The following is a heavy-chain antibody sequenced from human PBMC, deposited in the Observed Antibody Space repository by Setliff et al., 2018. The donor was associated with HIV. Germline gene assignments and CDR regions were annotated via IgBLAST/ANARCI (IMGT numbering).Heavy chain of an antibody. D-gene: IGHD3-3*01. CDR1: GGSLSDHY. CDR3: ARSYYDFWNGLPRSFDV. CDR2: VYYSGST. V-gene: IGHV4-59*11. Sequence: LSLTCTVSGGSLSDHYWSWLRQSPKNGLEWIGYVYYSGSTNYKPSFKSRVSISVDTSRNQFSLNLTSLTTADTAMYYCARSYYDFWNGLPRSFDVWGQGTMVTV. J-gene: IGHJ3*01.